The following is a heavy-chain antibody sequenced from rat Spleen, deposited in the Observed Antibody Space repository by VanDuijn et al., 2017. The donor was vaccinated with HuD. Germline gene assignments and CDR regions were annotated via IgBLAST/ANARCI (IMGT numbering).Heavy chain of an antibody. CDR1: GFTFSDYA. J-gene: IGHJ3*01. Sequence: EVQLVESGGGLVQPGNSLKVSCAASGFTFSDYAMAWVRQSPKKGLELVATIIFDGSSNYYRDSVKGRFTIARDNAKSTLYLQMDSMRSEDTATNYCATRKFMYTTDWFPYWGHGTLVTVSS. V-gene: IGHV5-17*01. CDR3: ATRKFMYTTDWFPY. D-gene: IGHD1-6*01. CDR2: IIFDGSSN.